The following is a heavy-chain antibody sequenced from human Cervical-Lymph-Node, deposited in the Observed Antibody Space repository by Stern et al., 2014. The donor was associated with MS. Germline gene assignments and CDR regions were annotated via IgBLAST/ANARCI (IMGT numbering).Heavy chain of an antibody. Sequence: VQLVESGGGVVQPWRALRLSCAASGFTFSAYGMHWVRQAPCKGLEWVAVISADGTLKFYGDSVKGRFTISRDNSKNTLFLQMNSLRAEDTAVYYCAKGDNWRRLNPWGQGTLVTVSS. V-gene: IGHV3-30*18. CDR2: ISADGTLK. CDR3: AKGDNWRRLNP. D-gene: IGHD1-20*01. CDR1: GFTFSAYG. J-gene: IGHJ5*02.